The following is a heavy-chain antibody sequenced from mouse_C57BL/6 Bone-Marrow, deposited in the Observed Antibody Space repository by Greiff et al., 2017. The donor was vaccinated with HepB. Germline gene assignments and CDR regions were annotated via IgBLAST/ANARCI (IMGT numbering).Heavy chain of an antibody. V-gene: IGHV5-12*01. D-gene: IGHD3-2*02. Sequence: EVQGVESGGGLVQPGGSLKLSCAASGFTFSDYYMYWVRQTPEKRLEWVAYISNGGGSTYYPDTVKGRFTISRDNAKNTLYLQMSRLKSEDTAMYYCARRGAQAKGYYYAMDYWGQGTSVTVSS. CDR3: ARRGAQAKGYYYAMDY. CDR1: GFTFSDYY. CDR2: ISNGGGST. J-gene: IGHJ4*01.